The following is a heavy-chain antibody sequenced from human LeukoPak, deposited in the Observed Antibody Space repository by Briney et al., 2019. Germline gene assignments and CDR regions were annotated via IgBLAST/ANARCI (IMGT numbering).Heavy chain of an antibody. CDR3: AKAPVTTCRGAFCYPFDY. V-gene: IGHV3-23*01. D-gene: IGHD2-15*01. CDR2: ISDTGNT. CDR1: GFTLSSYA. J-gene: IGHJ4*02. Sequence: GGSLRLSCAASGFTLSSYAMSWVRQAPGKGLEWVSAISDTGNTYHADPVKGRFTISRDSSKNTLFLQMNRLRPEDAAVYYCAKAPVTTCRGAFCYPFDYWGLGTLVTVSS.